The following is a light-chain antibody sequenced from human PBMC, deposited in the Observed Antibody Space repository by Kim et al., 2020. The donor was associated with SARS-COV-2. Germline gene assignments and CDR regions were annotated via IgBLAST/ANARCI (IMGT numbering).Light chain of an antibody. J-gene: IGKJ1*01. CDR3: QHYDDSPL. V-gene: IGKV3-20*01. CDR1: QSVAGSY. Sequence: DIVLTQSPATLSLSPGERATLSCRASQSVAGSYLAWYQQRPGQAPSLLIYGASRRAPGIPDRFRGSGSGTDFTLTISRLEPEDFAVYYCQHYDDSPLFGQGTKVDIK. CDR2: GAS.